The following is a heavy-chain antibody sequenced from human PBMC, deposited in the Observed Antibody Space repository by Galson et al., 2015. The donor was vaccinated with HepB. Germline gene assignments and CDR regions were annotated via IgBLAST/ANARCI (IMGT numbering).Heavy chain of an antibody. CDR1: GFTFSSYA. CDR3: ARVSSEYSSSDDAFDI. CDR2: ISYDGSNK. V-gene: IGHV3-30-3*01. Sequence: SLRLSCAASGFTFSSYAMHWVRQAPGKGLEWVAVISYDGSNKYYADSVKGRFTISRDNSKNTLYLQMNSLRAEDTAVYYCARVSSEYSSSDDAFDIWGQGTMVTVSS. J-gene: IGHJ3*02. D-gene: IGHD6-6*01.